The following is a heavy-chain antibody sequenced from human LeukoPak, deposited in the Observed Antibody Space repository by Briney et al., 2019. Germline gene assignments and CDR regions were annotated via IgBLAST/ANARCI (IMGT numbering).Heavy chain of an antibody. Sequence: GGSLRLSCAASGFTFSSYWMHWVRQAPGKGLVWVSRINSDGSSTSYADSVKGRFTISRDNAKNTLYLQMNSLRAEDTAVYYCARDPVAGYYSYGMDVWGQGTTVTVFS. CDR2: INSDGSST. CDR3: ARDPVAGYYSYGMDV. D-gene: IGHD3-22*01. V-gene: IGHV3-74*01. J-gene: IGHJ6*02. CDR1: GFTFSSYW.